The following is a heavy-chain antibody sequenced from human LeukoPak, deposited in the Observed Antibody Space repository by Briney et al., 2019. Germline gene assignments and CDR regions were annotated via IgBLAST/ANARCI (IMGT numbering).Heavy chain of an antibody. Sequence: PSETLSLTCTVSGGSISSSSYYWGWIRQPPGKGLEWIGSIYYSGSTYYNPSLKSRVTISVDTCKNQFSLKLSSVTAADTAVYYCARQGLESGTLWFGELKDYFDYWGQGTLVTVSS. J-gene: IGHJ4*02. V-gene: IGHV4-39*01. D-gene: IGHD3-10*01. CDR3: ARQGLESGTLWFGELKDYFDY. CDR1: GGSISSSSYY. CDR2: IYYSGST.